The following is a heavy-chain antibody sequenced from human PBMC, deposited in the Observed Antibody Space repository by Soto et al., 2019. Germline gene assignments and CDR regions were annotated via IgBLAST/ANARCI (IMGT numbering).Heavy chain of an antibody. CDR3: ARDGQSLAPYALDV. Sequence: QVQVVESGGGVVQPGRSLRLSCTASGFTFSGHAMHWVRQPPGKGLEWVAQIWYDGSNKYYADVVKGRFTISRDNSKNTLYVPMDSLRVEDTAVYYCARDGQSLAPYALDVGGQGTSFTVSS. V-gene: IGHV3-33*01. J-gene: IGHJ6*02. D-gene: IGHD6-19*01. CDR1: GFTFSGHA. CDR2: IWYDGSNK.